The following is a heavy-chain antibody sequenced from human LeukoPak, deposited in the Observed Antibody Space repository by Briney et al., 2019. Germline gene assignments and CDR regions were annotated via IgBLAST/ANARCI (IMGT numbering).Heavy chain of an antibody. CDR1: GFTFSSYW. CDR3: ARVGLGGYDYSYDY. V-gene: IGHV3-74*01. J-gene: IGHJ4*02. Sequence: GGSLRLSCAASGFTFSSYWMHWVRQAPGKGLVWVSRINSDGSSTSYADSVKGRFTISRDNAKNTLYLQMNSLRAKDTAVYYCARVGLGGYDYSYDYWGRGTLVTVSS. CDR2: INSDGSST. D-gene: IGHD5-12*01.